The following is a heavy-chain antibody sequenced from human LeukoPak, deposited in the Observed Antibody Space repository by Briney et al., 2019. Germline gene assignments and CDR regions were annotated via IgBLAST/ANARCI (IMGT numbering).Heavy chain of an antibody. CDR1: GFTFSSYG. CDR3: ATNGPGKSRYFDY. D-gene: IGHD2-8*01. CDR2: ISYDGSNK. J-gene: IGHJ4*02. Sequence: GGSLRLSCAASGFTFSSYGMHWVRQAPGKGLEWVAVISYDGSNKYYADSVKGRFTISRDNSKNTLYLQMNNLRAEDTAVYYCATNGPGKSRYFDYWGQGTLVTVSS. V-gene: IGHV3-30*03.